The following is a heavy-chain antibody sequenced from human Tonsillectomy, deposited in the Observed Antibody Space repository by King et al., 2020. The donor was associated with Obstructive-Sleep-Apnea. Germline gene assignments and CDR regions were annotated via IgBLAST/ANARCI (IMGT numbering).Heavy chain of an antibody. Sequence: QLQESGPGLVKPSETLSLTCTVSGGSISSYYWSWIRQPPGKGLEWIGYIYYSGSTNYNPSLKSRVTISVDTSKNQFSLKLSSVTAADTAVYYCASLEGTGYTNTAYYYGMDVWGQGTTVTVSS. J-gene: IGHJ6*02. CDR3: ASLEGTGYTNTAYYYGMDV. D-gene: IGHD3/OR15-3a*01. CDR1: GGSISSYY. V-gene: IGHV4-59*01. CDR2: IYYSGST.